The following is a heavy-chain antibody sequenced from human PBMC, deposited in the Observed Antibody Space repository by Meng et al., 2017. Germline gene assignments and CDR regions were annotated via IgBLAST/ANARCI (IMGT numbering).Heavy chain of an antibody. CDR2: ISAYNGNT. Sequence: QVQVVQSGGGVEKPGASVKVSCKASCYTFTSYGISWVRQAPGQGLEWMGWISAYNGNTNYAQKLQGRVTMTTDTSTSTAYMELRSLRSDDTAVYYCARDPRITGTTLPDYWGQGTLVTVSS. J-gene: IGHJ4*02. D-gene: IGHD1-7*01. CDR3: ARDPRITGTTLPDY. CDR1: CYTFTSYG. V-gene: IGHV1-18*01.